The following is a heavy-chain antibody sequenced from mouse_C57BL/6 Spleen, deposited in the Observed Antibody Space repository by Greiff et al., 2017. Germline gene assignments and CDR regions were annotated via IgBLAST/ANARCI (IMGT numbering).Heavy chain of an antibody. J-gene: IGHJ2*01. CDR2: IYPGSGNT. Sequence: QVQLKESGAELVRPGASVKLSCKASGYTFTDYYINWVKQRPGQGLEWIARIYPGSGNTYYNEKFKGKATLTAEKSSSTAYMQLSSLTSEDSAVYFCARPYGSSYFHYWGQGTTLTVSS. D-gene: IGHD1-1*01. V-gene: IGHV1-76*01. CDR3: ARPYGSSYFHY. CDR1: GYTFTDYY.